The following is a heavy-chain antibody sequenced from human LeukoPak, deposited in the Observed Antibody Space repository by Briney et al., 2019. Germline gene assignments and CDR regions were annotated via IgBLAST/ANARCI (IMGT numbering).Heavy chain of an antibody. D-gene: IGHD1-26*01. Sequence: SETLSLTCTVSGGSISSYYWSWIRQPPGKGLEWIGYIYYSGSTNYNPSLKSRVTISVDTSKNQFSLKLSSVTAADTAVYYCARDYSGSYTLGYYYYMDVWGKGTTVTVSS. V-gene: IGHV4-59*01. CDR1: GGSISSYY. CDR3: ARDYSGSYTLGYYYYMDV. J-gene: IGHJ6*03. CDR2: IYYSGST.